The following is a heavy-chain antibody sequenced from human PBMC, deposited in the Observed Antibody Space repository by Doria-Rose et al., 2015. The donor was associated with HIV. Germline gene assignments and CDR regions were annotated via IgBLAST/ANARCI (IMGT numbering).Heavy chain of an antibody. CDR2: LTHGGST. V-gene: IGHV4-34*01. J-gene: IGHJ1*01. Sequence: LEWIGELTHGGSTNYNPSLKSRVTISLDMSKNQFSLKVTSVTAADTAVYYCARGPSDFGDYVAFQHWGQGTLVTVSS. CDR3: ARGPSDFGDYVAFQH. D-gene: IGHD4-17*01.